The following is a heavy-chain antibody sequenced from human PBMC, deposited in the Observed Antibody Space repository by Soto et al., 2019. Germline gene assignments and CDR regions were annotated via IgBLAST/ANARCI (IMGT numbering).Heavy chain of an antibody. J-gene: IGHJ3*02. CDR3: AGERGGPTTSALDI. CDR1: GFTFNSYY. V-gene: IGHV3-7*04. Sequence: GGSLRLSCAASGFTFNSYYMTWVRQAPGKGLEWVANIRQDGSDKYYVDSVKGRFTISRDNAKKSLYLQMNSLRAEDTAVYYCAGERGGPTTSALDIWGQGTMVTVSS. CDR2: IRQDGSDK. D-gene: IGHD1-26*01.